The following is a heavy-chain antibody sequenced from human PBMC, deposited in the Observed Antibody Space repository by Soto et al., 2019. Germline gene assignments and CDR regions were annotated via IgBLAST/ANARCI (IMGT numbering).Heavy chain of an antibody. CDR2: IYYSGST. CDR1: GGSVSSGSYY. CDR3: ARGRYSSSWYREFDY. D-gene: IGHD6-13*01. V-gene: IGHV4-61*01. J-gene: IGHJ4*02. Sequence: PSETLSLTCTVSGGSVSSGSYYWSWIRQPPGKGLEWIGYIYYSGSTSYNPSLKSRVTISVDTSKNQFSLKLSSVTAADTAVYYCARGRYSSSWYREFDYWGQGTLVTVSS.